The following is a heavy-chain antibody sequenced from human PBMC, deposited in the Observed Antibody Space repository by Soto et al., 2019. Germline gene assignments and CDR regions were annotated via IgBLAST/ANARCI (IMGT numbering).Heavy chain of an antibody. CDR3: PRTDYYDSSGSYGY. D-gene: IGHD3-22*01. CDR2: IYHNGST. CDR1: GGSISSNSW. Sequence: SETLSLTCAVSGGSISSNSWWSWVRQPPGKGLECIGEIYHNGSTNCKSSLKSRATMKLDPSRNQFSLKMSSVTAPDTAMYFCPRTDYYDSSGSYGYWGQGTLVTLSS. V-gene: IGHV4-4*02. J-gene: IGHJ4*02.